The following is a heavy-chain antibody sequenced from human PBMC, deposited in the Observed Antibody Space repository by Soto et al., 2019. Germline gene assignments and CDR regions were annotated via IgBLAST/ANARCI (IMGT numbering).Heavy chain of an antibody. V-gene: IGHV4-34*01. J-gene: IGHJ6*03. Sequence: PSETLSLTCAVYGGSFSGYYWSWIRQPPGKGLEWIGEINHSGSTNYNPSLKSRVTISVDTSKNQFSLKLSSVTAADTAVYYCAREIAVAGTDYYYYMDVWGKGTTVTV. CDR3: AREIAVAGTDYYYYMDV. D-gene: IGHD6-19*01. CDR2: INHSGST. CDR1: GGSFSGYY.